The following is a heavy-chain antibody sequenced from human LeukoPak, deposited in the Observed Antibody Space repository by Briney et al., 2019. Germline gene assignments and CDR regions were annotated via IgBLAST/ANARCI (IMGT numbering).Heavy chain of an antibody. CDR1: GVSISSSNSY. CDR3: ARGGRYSYGA. V-gene: IGHV4-39*01. Sequence: SETLSLTCTVSGVSISSSNSYWGWIRQPPGKGLEWIGGIYYSGNTYYNASLKSQVSISIDTSKNRFSLKLTSVTAADTAVYYCARGGRYSYGAWGQGTLVTVSS. CDR2: IYYSGNT. D-gene: IGHD5-18*01. J-gene: IGHJ5*02.